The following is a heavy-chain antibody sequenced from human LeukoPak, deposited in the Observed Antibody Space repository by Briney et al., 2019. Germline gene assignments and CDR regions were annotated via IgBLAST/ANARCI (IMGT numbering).Heavy chain of an antibody. V-gene: IGHV3-21*06. D-gene: IGHD3-16*01. CDR3: TRDFSGGVQRNSWFDP. CDR2: ISDASHYI. Sequence: PGGSLRLSCAASGFTFSTYAMNWVRQAPGKGLEWLSSISDASHYIYYADSVKGRFIVSRDNAKNSLFLQMNSLRAEDTALYYCTRDFSGGVQRNSWFDPWGQGTLVTVSS. J-gene: IGHJ5*02. CDR1: GFTFSTYA.